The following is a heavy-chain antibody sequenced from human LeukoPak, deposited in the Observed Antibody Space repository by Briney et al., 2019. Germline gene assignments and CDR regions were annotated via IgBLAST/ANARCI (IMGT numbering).Heavy chain of an antibody. Sequence: GRPLRLSCAASGFTFSSYAMHWVRQAPGKGLEWVTVISYDGNNKYYADSVKGRFTISRDNSKNTLYLQMTSLRAEDTAVYYCAREKDTAAAPLDYWGQGTLVTVSS. CDR1: GFTFSSYA. V-gene: IGHV3-30-3*01. CDR2: ISYDGNNK. D-gene: IGHD6-13*01. J-gene: IGHJ4*02. CDR3: AREKDTAAAPLDY.